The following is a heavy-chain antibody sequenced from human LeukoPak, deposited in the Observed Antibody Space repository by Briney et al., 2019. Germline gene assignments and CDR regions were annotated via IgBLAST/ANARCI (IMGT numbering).Heavy chain of an antibody. V-gene: IGHV4-39*01. CDR1: GGSTSSSSFY. CDR2: ISYSGRT. D-gene: IGHD3-22*01. J-gene: IGHJ4*02. Sequence: SETLSLTCTVSGGSTSSSSFYWGWIRQPPGKGLECIGRISYSGRTYYNPSLQSRVTISVDTSKNQFSLRLSSVTAADTAVYYCARLCAYYYDSSGYYNFDFWGQGTLVTVSS. CDR3: ARLCAYYYDSSGYYNFDF.